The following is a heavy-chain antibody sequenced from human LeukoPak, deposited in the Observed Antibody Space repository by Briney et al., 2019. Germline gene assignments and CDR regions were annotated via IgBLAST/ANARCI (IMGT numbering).Heavy chain of an antibody. D-gene: IGHD6-19*01. CDR1: GFTFSSYG. J-gene: IGHJ4*02. CDR2: ISYDGSNK. CDR3: AKDRTWGTASSGWYGDFDY. V-gene: IGHV3-30*18. Sequence: GGSLRLSCAASGFTFSSYGMHWVRQAPGKGLKWVAVISYDGSNKYYADSVKGRFTISRDNSKNTLYLQMNSLRAEDTAVYYCAKDRTWGTASSGWYGDFDYWGQGTLVTVSS.